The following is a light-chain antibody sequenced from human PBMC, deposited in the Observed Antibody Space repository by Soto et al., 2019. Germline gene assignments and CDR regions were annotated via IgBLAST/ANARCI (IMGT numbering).Light chain of an antibody. CDR2: EVS. J-gene: IGLJ2*01. V-gene: IGLV2-8*01. CDR1: SSDVGGYNY. Sequence: QSVLTQPPSASGSPGQSVTISCTGTSSDVGGYNYVSWYQQHPGKAPKLMIYEVSKRPSGVPDRCSGSTSSNTASLTVAGLQAEDEADYYGTSYAGSNNVLFGGGTKLTVL. CDR3: TSYAGSNNVL.